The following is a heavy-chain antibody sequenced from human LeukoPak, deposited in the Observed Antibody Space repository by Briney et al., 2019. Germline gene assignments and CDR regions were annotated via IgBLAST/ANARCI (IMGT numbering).Heavy chain of an antibody. CDR1: GGSISSGGYY. D-gene: IGHD3-10*01. J-gene: IGHJ2*01. V-gene: IGHV4-31*03. CDR3: ARGRITMVRGAPWYFDL. Sequence: SETLSLTCTVSGGSISSGGYYWSWIRQHPGKGLEWIGYIYYSGSTYYNPSLKSRVTISVDTSMNQFSLKLSSVTAADTAVYYCARGRITMVRGAPWYFDLWGRGTLVTVSS. CDR2: IYYSGST.